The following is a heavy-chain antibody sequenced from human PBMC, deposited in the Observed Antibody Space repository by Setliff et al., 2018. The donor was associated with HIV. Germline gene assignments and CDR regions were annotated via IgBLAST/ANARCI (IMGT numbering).Heavy chain of an antibody. Sequence: PGGSLRLSCAASGFTFSGSAMHWVRQTAGKGLEWVGRIRSKIDGETTDYAAPVKGRFTISRDDSQNMVYLQMNSLKTEDTAMYYCTPIHNYTDHCPDSWGQGTLVTVSS. CDR1: GFTFSGSA. CDR2: IRSKIDGETT. CDR3: TPIHNYTDHCPDS. V-gene: IGHV3-15*01. D-gene: IGHD2-21*02. J-gene: IGHJ5*01.